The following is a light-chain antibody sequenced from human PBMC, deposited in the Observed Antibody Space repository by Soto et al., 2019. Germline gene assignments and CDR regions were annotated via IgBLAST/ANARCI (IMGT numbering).Light chain of an antibody. V-gene: IGLV1-51*01. J-gene: IGLJ1*01. CDR3: GSWDSSLSAYV. CDR2: DDN. Sequence: QSVLTQPPSVSAAPGQNVTISCSGSSSNIGGNSVSWYQQLPGTAPKLLIYDDNKRPSGIPDRFSGSKSGTSATLGVTGFQTGDEADYYCGSWDSSLSAYVFGTGTKVTVL. CDR1: SSNIGGNS.